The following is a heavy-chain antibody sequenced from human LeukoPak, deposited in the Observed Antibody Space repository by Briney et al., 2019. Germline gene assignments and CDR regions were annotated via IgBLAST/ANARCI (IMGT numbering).Heavy chain of an antibody. J-gene: IGHJ4*02. V-gene: IGHV4-30-4*01. CDR1: GGSISSGDYY. CDR3: ARSLLNYYDSSGYYY. Sequence: PSETLSLTCTVSGGSISSGDYYWSWIRQPPGKGLEWIGYIYYSGSTYYNPSLKSRVTISVDTSKNQFSLKLSSVTAADTAVYYCARSLLNYYDSSGYYYWGQGTRVTVSS. D-gene: IGHD3-22*01. CDR2: IYYSGST.